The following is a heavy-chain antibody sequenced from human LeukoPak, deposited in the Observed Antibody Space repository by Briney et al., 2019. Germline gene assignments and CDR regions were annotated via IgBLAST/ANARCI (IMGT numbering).Heavy chain of an antibody. V-gene: IGHV3-48*04. Sequence: GGSLRLSCAASGFTFSNYGMNWVRQAPGKGLEWISYISSSGSLIYYADSVKGRFTISRDNAKNTLFLQMNSLRAEDTAVYYCARSDWFDPWGQGTLVTVSS. CDR1: GFTFSNYG. CDR3: ARSDWFDP. J-gene: IGHJ5*02. CDR2: ISSSGSLI.